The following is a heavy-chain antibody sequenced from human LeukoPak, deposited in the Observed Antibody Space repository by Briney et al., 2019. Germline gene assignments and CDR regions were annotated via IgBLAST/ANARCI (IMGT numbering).Heavy chain of an antibody. CDR1: GGSISNYY. Sequence: PSETLSLTCTVSGGSISNYYWGWIRQPPGKGLEWIGYIYYTGSTTYTPSLKSRVTTSLDTSNNLFSLKLSSVTAADTAVYYCVRRDYGSGAYGYWGQGTLVTVSS. CDR3: VRRDYGSGAYGY. D-gene: IGHD3-10*01. J-gene: IGHJ4*02. CDR2: IYYTGST. V-gene: IGHV4-59*08.